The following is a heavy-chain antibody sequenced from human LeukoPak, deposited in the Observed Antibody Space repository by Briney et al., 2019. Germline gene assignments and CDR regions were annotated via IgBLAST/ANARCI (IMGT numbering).Heavy chain of an antibody. V-gene: IGHV3-7*01. CDR2: IKQDGSEK. CDR3: ARDYYDSSGYYHVGYFDY. D-gene: IGHD3-22*01. Sequence: AGSRTLACAASGFTFSSYWMSWVRQAPGKGLEWVANIKQDGSEKYYVDSVKGRFTISRDNAKNSLYLQMNSLRAEDTAVYYCARDYYDSSGYYHVGYFDYWGQGTLVTVSS. CDR1: GFTFSSYW. J-gene: IGHJ4*02.